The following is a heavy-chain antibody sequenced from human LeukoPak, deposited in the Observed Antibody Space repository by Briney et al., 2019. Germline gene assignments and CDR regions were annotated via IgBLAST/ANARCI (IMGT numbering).Heavy chain of an antibody. J-gene: IGHJ3*01. CDR3: AKAFYGGDSGLGPFEV. CDR2: ISGSGGTT. D-gene: IGHD4-23*01. V-gene: IGHV3-23*01. Sequence: QTGGSLRLSCVASGFTFRTNAMIWVRQSPGKGLEWLSNISGSGGTTYYADSVRGRFTVSRDNSKNTIYLQMNSLRAEDTAVYFCAKAFYGGDSGLGPFEVWGQGTRVTVSS. CDR1: GFTFRTNA.